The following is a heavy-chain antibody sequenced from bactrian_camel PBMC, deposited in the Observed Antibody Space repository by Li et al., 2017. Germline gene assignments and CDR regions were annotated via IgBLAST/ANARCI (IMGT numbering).Heavy chain of an antibody. CDR2: ITSDGKS. CDR1: GYTYSRYC. CDR3: TAWAGTTCFVLGSRLG. Sequence: QLVESGGGSVQSGGSLRLSCAASGYTYSRYCMGWFRQAPGTEREGDAAITSDGKSTYADSVKGRFTISKDNAKNTVYLQMNSLKPEDTAMYYCTAWAGTTCFVLGSRLGWGQGTQVTVS. D-gene: IGHD1*01. J-gene: IGHJ4*01. V-gene: IGHV3S53*01.